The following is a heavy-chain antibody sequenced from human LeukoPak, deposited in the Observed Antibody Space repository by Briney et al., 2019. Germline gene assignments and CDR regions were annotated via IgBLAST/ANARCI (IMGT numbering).Heavy chain of an antibody. CDR3: TSDGGSFCDFDY. Sequence: GGSLRLSCVASGFSFRNYAIHWVRQAPGKGLEYVSVINTDGRITYYADSVKGRFTISRDNSKNTVYLQMGSLRGEDMAVYYCTSDGGSFCDFDYWGQGALVTVSS. V-gene: IGHV3-64*02. CDR2: INTDGRIT. CDR1: GFSFRNYA. D-gene: IGHD1-26*01. J-gene: IGHJ4*02.